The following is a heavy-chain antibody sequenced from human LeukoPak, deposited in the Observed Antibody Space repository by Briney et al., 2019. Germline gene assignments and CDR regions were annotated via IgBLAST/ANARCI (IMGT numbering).Heavy chain of an antibody. V-gene: IGHV3-23*01. CDR3: AKRGVVIRVILVGFHKEANYFDS. CDR2: ISDSGGRT. Sequence: GGSLRLSSAVSGITLSNYGMSWVRQAPGKGLEWVAGISDSGGRTNYADSVKGRFTISRDNPKNTLYLQMNSLRAEDTAVYFCAKRGVVIRVILVGFHKEANYFDSWGQGALVTVSS. D-gene: IGHD3-22*01. J-gene: IGHJ4*02. CDR1: GITLSNYG.